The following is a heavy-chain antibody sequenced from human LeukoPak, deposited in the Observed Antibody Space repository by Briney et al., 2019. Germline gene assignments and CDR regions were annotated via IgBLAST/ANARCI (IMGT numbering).Heavy chain of an antibody. CDR2: IYYSGST. CDR1: GGSISSFY. Sequence: SETLSLTCTLSGGSISSFYWSWIRQSPGKGLEWIGSIYYSGSTYYNPSLKSRVTISVDTSKNQFSLKLSSVTAADTAVYFCASPRGDDSGGYYTWYFHHWGQGILVTVSS. D-gene: IGHD3-22*01. J-gene: IGHJ1*01. CDR3: ASPRGDDSGGYYTWYFHH. V-gene: IGHV4-59*05.